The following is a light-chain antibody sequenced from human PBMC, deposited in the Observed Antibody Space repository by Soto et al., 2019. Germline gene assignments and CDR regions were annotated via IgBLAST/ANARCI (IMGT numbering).Light chain of an antibody. CDR1: SSNIGSHT. Sequence: QSVLTQPPSTSGTPGQRVTISCSGSSSNIGSHTVNWYQQLPGTAPKLLIYSDNQRPSGVPDRFSGSKSGTSGSLAICGLQSEDEAGYYCAAWDDSLNGPVFGGGTKLTVL. CDR2: SDN. V-gene: IGLV1-44*01. CDR3: AAWDDSLNGPV. J-gene: IGLJ2*01.